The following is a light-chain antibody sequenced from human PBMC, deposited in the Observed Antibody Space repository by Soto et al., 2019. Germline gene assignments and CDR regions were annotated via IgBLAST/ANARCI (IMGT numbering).Light chain of an antibody. CDR3: QSHDSSLHASV. CDR1: SSNIGAGYD. V-gene: IGLV1-40*01. Sequence: QSVLTQPPSVSGAPGQRVTTSCTGSSSNIGAGYDVHWYLQLPGTAPKLIIYGNTNRPSGVPDRFSGSKSGSSASLAITGLQAEDEADYYCQSHDSSLHASVFGTGTKVTVL. J-gene: IGLJ1*01. CDR2: GNT.